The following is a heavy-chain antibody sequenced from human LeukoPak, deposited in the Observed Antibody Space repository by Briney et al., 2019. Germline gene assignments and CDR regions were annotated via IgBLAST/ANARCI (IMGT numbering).Heavy chain of an antibody. J-gene: IGHJ4*02. D-gene: IGHD6-13*01. CDR2: INPGGGST. CDR1: GYTFTSNY. Sequence: ASVKVSCKASGYTFTSNYMHWVRQAPGQGLEWMGVINPGGGSTSYAQKFQGRVTMTRDTSISTAYMDLSSLRSDDTAVYYCARGGGRYSSSWEIDYWGQGTLVTVSS. V-gene: IGHV1-46*01. CDR3: ARGGGRYSSSWEIDY.